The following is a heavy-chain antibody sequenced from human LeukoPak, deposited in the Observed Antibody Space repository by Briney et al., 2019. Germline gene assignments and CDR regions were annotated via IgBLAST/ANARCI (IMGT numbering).Heavy chain of an antibody. Sequence: SGTLSLTCAVSGDSISSSNWWTWVRQPPGKGLEWIGEIYHSGSTNYNPSLESRVTISVDKSNNQFSLKLTSVTAADAAVYYCATRGFGIRHPAFDYWGQGTLVTVSS. J-gene: IGHJ4*02. CDR3: ATRGFGIRHPAFDY. CDR1: GDSISSSNW. D-gene: IGHD3-10*01. V-gene: IGHV4-4*02. CDR2: IYHSGST.